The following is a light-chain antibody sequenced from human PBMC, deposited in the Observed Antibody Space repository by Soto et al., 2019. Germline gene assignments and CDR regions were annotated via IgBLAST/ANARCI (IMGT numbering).Light chain of an antibody. CDR3: QVWDNSSDHPGV. CDR1: NIGSKS. Sequence: SYELTQPPSVSVAPGKTARITCGGNNIGSKSVHWYQQKPGQAPVLVIYYDSDRPSGIPERFSGSNSGDTATLTISRVEAGDEAYYYGQVWDNSSDHPGVFGGGTKLTVL. J-gene: IGLJ3*02. V-gene: IGLV3-21*04. CDR2: YDS.